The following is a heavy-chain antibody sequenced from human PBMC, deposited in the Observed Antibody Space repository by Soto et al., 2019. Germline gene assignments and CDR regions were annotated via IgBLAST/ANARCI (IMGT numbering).Heavy chain of an antibody. Sequence: EVQLLESGGGLVQPGGSLRLSCAASGCTFSSYAMSWVRQAPGKGLEWVSAISGSGGSTYYADSVKGRFTISRDNSKNTLYLQMNSLRAEDTAVYYCAKVTDVGQLLPIDYWGQGTLVTVSS. J-gene: IGHJ4*02. CDR1: GCTFSSYA. CDR3: AKVTDVGQLLPIDY. CDR2: ISGSGGST. D-gene: IGHD3-10*01. V-gene: IGHV3-23*01.